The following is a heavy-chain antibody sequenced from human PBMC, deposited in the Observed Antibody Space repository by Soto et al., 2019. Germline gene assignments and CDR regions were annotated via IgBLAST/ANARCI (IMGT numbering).Heavy chain of an antibody. Sequence: ASVKVSCKASGYTFTGYYMHWVRQAPGQGLEWMGWISPNSGGTNYAQKFQGWVTMTRDTSISTAYMELSRLRSDDTAVYYCARDPITGTTGYPLYYFDYWGQGTLVTVSS. CDR3: ARDPITGTTGYPLYYFDY. V-gene: IGHV1-2*04. D-gene: IGHD1-7*01. CDR1: GYTFTGYY. J-gene: IGHJ4*02. CDR2: ISPNSGGT.